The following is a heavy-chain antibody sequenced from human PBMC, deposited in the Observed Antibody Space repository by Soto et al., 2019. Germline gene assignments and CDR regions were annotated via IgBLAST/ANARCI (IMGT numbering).Heavy chain of an antibody. J-gene: IGHJ4*02. CDR2: ISSSSSYI. Sequence: EVQLVESGGGLVKPGGSLRLSCAASRFTFSSYSMNWVRQAPGKGLEWVSSISSSSSYIYYADSVKGRFTISRDNAKNSLYLQMNSLRAEDTAVYYCARDTYCGGDCDFEPGDYWGQGTLVTVSS. CDR1: RFTFSSYS. V-gene: IGHV3-21*01. D-gene: IGHD2-21*02. CDR3: ARDTYCGGDCDFEPGDY.